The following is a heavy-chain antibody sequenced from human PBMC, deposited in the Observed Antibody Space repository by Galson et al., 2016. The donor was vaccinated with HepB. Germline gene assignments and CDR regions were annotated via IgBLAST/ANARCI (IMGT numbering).Heavy chain of an antibody. CDR2: ISYDGKSE. J-gene: IGHJ5*02. CDR3: TRELGAGYTTWFDT. D-gene: IGHD1-1*01. CDR1: GFTFSTYG. Sequence: SLRLSCAASGFTFSTYGMHWVRQAPGKGLEWVALISYDGKSESYADSVKGRVTISRDNAQNSLYLQMNSLRDDDTAVYYCTRELGAGYTTWFDTWGQGTLVTVSS. V-gene: IGHV3-30*03.